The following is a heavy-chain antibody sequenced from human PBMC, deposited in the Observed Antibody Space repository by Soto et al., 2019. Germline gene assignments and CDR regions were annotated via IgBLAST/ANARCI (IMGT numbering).Heavy chain of an antibody. CDR1: GGSISSYY. J-gene: IGHJ5*02. CDR3: ARVIAAAATLTDP. V-gene: IGHV4-59*01. CDR2: IYYSGST. Sequence: SETLSLTCTVSGGSISSYYWSWIRQPPGKGLEWIGYIYYSGSTNYNPSLKSRVTISVDTSKNQFSLKLSSVTAADTAVYYCARVIAAAATLTDPRGQGPLVTVSS. D-gene: IGHD6-13*01.